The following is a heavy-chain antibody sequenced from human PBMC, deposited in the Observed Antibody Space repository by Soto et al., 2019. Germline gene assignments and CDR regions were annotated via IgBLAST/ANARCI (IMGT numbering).Heavy chain of an antibody. CDR2: ISAYNGKT. Sequence: QVQLVQSGGEVKKPGASVKVYCKSSGYIFDSYNIGWVRQAPGQGLEWMGHISAYNGKTKFAQKFQGRVTMTIDKSTTTTYLEMTSLTSDDTAVYYCARESIRGLWLDSWGQGTLVTVSS. J-gene: IGHJ4*02. CDR1: GYIFDSYN. CDR3: ARESIRGLWLDS. D-gene: IGHD3-10*01. V-gene: IGHV1-18*01.